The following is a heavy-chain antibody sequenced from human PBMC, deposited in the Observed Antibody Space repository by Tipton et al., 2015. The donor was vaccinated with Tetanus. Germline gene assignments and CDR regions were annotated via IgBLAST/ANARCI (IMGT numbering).Heavy chain of an antibody. D-gene: IGHD5-12*01. CDR3: AKARYDPNYYYYGMDV. CDR1: GFTFSSYA. CDR2: ISGSGGST. V-gene: IGHV3-23*01. Sequence: SGFTFSSYAMSWVRQAPGKGLEWVSAISGSGGSTYYADSVKGRVTISRDNSKNTLYLQMNSLRAEDTAVYYCAKARYDPNYYYYGMDVWGQGTTVTVSS. J-gene: IGHJ6*02.